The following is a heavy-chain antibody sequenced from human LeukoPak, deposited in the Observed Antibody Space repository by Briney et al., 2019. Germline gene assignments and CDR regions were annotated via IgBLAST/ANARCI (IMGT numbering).Heavy chain of an antibody. D-gene: IGHD6-6*01. CDR2: IYYSGST. Sequence: SQTLSLTCTVSGGSISSVGYYWSWIRRHPGKGLEWIGYIYYSGSTYYNPSLKSRVTISVDTSKNQFSLKLKSVTAADTAVYYCARQEYSSSFFMYYWGQGTLVTVSS. CDR1: GGSISSVGYY. J-gene: IGHJ4*02. V-gene: IGHV4-31*03. CDR3: ARQEYSSSFFMYY.